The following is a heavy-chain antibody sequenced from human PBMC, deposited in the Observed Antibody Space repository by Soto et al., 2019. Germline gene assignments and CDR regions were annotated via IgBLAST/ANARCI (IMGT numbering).Heavy chain of an antibody. J-gene: IGHJ5*02. Sequence: PGGSLRLSCAASGFTFSDYYMSWIRQAPGKGLEWVSYISSGGTTIYYADSVTGRFTISRDDAKNSLYLQMNSLRAEDTAVYFCATKGGGNYFGFDPWGQGTLVTVSS. CDR1: GFTFSDYY. CDR3: ATKGGGNYFGFDP. V-gene: IGHV3-11*01. CDR2: ISSGGTTI. D-gene: IGHD3-10*01.